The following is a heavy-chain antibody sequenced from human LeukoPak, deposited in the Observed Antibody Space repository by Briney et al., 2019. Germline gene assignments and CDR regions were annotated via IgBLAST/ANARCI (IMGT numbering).Heavy chain of an antibody. D-gene: IGHD1-1*01. V-gene: IGHV3-30*04. Sequence: GGSLRLSCAASGFTFSSYAKLWVRQAPGKGLEWVAVISYDGRNKYYADSVKGRFTISRDNSKNTLYLQMNSLRAEDTAVYYCARYDARYGMDVWGQGTTVTVSS. CDR2: ISYDGRNK. J-gene: IGHJ6*02. CDR1: GFTFSSYA. CDR3: ARYDARYGMDV.